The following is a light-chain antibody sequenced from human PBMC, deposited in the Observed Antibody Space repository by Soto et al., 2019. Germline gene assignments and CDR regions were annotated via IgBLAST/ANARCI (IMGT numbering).Light chain of an antibody. CDR1: QSVSSN. CDR3: QQYNNGPPYT. Sequence: EIVMTQSPATLSVSPGERDTLSCRASQSVSSNLAWYQQKPGQAPRLLIYGASTRATGIPARFSGSGSGTELTLTISSLQYEDFAVYYCQQYNNGPPYTFGQGTQREIK. CDR2: GAS. V-gene: IGKV3-15*01. J-gene: IGKJ2*01.